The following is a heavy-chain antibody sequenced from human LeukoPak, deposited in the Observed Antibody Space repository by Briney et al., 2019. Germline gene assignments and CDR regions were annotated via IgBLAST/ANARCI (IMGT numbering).Heavy chain of an antibody. Sequence: GGSLRLSCAASGFTFNSYWMHWVRQAPGKGLVWVSRINGDGGSTNYADSVKGRFTISRDNAENTLYLQMNSLRAEDTAVYYCARADSSKTRSFDYWGQGTLVTVSS. D-gene: IGHD3-22*01. CDR2: INGDGGST. CDR3: ARADSSKTRSFDY. CDR1: GFTFNSYW. V-gene: IGHV3-74*01. J-gene: IGHJ4*02.